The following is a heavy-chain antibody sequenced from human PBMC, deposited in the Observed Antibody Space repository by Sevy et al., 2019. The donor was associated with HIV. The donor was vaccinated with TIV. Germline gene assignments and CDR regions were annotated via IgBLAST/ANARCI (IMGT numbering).Heavy chain of an antibody. D-gene: IGHD7-27*01. V-gene: IGHV4-59*01. J-gene: IGHJ4*02. CDR1: GGSLNTYG. Sequence: SETLSLTCTVSGGSLNTYGWSWIRQPPGKGLEWIGYAYYNGGTNYNPSLKSQLTILVGTSERQFSLQLSSVTPADTAVYYCGRDNWGSIDYWGQGVLVTVSS. CDR2: AYYNGGT. CDR3: GRDNWGSIDY.